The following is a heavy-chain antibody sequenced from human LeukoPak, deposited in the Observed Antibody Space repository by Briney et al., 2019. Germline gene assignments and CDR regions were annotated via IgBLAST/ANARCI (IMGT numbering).Heavy chain of an antibody. CDR2: ISGSGGST. Sequence: GALRLSCAASGFTFSSYAMSWVRQAPGKGLEWVSAISGSGGSTYYADSVKGRFTISRDNSKNTLYLQMNSLRAEDTAVYYCAKKDSSGWYVGLRDYYYYGMDVWGQGTTVTVSS. J-gene: IGHJ6*02. D-gene: IGHD6-19*01. CDR3: AKKDSSGWYVGLRDYYYYGMDV. CDR1: GFTFSSYA. V-gene: IGHV3-23*01.